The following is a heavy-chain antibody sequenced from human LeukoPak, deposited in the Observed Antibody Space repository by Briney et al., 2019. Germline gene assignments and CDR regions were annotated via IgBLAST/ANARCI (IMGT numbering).Heavy chain of an antibody. J-gene: IGHJ4*02. CDR2: IWFDGSDK. CDR3: ASDYYDSSGYSEPYDY. D-gene: IGHD3-22*01. Sequence: GGSLRLSCVASGFTFSSYGMHWVRQAPGKGLEWVAVIWFDGSDKYYADSVKGRFTISRDNSKNSLYLQMNSLSAGDTAVYYCASDYYDSSGYSEPYDYWGQGTLVTVSS. V-gene: IGHV3-33*01. CDR1: GFTFSSYG.